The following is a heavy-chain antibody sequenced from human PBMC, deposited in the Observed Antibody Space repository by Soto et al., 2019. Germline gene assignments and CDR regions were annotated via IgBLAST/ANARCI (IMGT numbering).Heavy chain of an antibody. D-gene: IGHD3-16*02. V-gene: IGHV4-61*01. CDR3: AIRWLGWGSYRPEVFDY. CDR1: GGSVSSGSYY. J-gene: IGHJ4*02. Sequence: SETLSLTCTVSGGSVSSGSYYWSWTRQPPGKGLEWIGYIYYSGSTNYNPSLKSRVTISVDTSENQFSLKLSSVTAADTAVYYCAIRWLGWGSYRPEVFDYWGQGTLVTVSS. CDR2: IYYSGST.